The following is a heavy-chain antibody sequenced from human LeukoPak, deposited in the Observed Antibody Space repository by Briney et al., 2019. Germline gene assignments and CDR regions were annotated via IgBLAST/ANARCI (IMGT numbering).Heavy chain of an antibody. J-gene: IGHJ4*02. D-gene: IGHD3-22*01. V-gene: IGHV1-18*01. CDR2: ISAYNGDT. Sequence: ASVKVSCKASGYTFTNYGISWVRQAPGQGLEWMGWISAYNGDTNYAQMLQSRVTLTTDASTNTAYMELRSLRSDDAAVYYCARDLPDLTYSYDSSGLDYWGQGTLVTVST. CDR1: GYTFTNYG. CDR3: ARDLPDLTYSYDSSGLDY.